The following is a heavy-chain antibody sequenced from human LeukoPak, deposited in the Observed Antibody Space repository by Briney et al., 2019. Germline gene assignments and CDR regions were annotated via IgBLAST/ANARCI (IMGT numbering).Heavy chain of an antibody. Sequence: GGSLRLSCAASGFTFSSYWMSWVRQAPGKGLEWVANIKQDGSEKYYVDSVKGRFTISRDNAKNSLYLQMNSLRAEDTAVYYCARDLAIVYYYDSSGQAIDYWGQGTLVTVSS. D-gene: IGHD3-22*01. CDR1: GFTFSSYW. CDR3: ARDLAIVYYYDSSGQAIDY. CDR2: IKQDGSEK. V-gene: IGHV3-7*01. J-gene: IGHJ4*02.